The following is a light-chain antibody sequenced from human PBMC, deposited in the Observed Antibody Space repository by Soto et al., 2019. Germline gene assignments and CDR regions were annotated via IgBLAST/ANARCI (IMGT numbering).Light chain of an antibody. CDR3: QQYTDLPRT. Sequence: DIELTQSPGTLSVSLGDRATLSCRASQSVSSNLAWYQQKPGQAPRLLIYGASTRATGIPARFSGSGSGTDFTLTISRLEPEDFAVYYCQQYTDLPRTFGQGTKVDI. CDR2: GAS. J-gene: IGKJ1*01. V-gene: IGKV3-15*01. CDR1: QSVSSN.